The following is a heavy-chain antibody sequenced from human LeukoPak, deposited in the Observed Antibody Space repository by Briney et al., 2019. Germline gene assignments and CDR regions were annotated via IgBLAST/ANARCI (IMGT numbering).Heavy chain of an antibody. Sequence: SETLSLTCTASGGSISSYYWSWIRQPPGKGLEWIGYIYYSGNTNYNPSLKSRVTISVDTSKNQFSLKLSSVTAADTAVYYCARIAAAGTYFDYWGQGTLVTVSS. CDR3: ARIAAAGTYFDY. V-gene: IGHV4-59*01. J-gene: IGHJ4*02. CDR1: GGSISSYY. CDR2: IYYSGNT. D-gene: IGHD6-13*01.